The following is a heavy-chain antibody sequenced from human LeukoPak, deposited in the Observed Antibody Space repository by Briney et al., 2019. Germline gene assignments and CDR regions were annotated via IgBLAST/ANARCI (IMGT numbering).Heavy chain of an antibody. V-gene: IGHV3-7*01. D-gene: IGHD4-17*01. CDR1: GFTFSSYW. Sequence: GGSLRLSCAASGFTFSSYWMSWVRQAPGKGLEWVANIKQDGSEKYYVDSVKGRFTISRDNAENSLYLQMNSLRAEDTAVYYCARDSATVTSGCDYWAQGTLVTVSS. CDR2: IKQDGSEK. CDR3: ARDSATVTSGCDY. J-gene: IGHJ4*02.